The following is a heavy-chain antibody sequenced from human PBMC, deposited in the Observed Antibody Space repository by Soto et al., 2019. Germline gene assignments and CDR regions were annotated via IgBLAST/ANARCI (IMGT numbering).Heavy chain of an antibody. V-gene: IGHV1-2*02. CDR1: GYIFTDYY. D-gene: IGHD5-18*01. CDR3: ARKGYGVAFDA. Sequence: GASVKVSCKASGYIFTDYYLHWVRQAPGQGLEWMGWINPATGATKYKQNFEGRLSLTRDTSKSTGFMDLSRLKSDDSATYYCARKGYGVAFDARAQRTLVTVSS. J-gene: IGHJ3*01. CDR2: INPATGAT.